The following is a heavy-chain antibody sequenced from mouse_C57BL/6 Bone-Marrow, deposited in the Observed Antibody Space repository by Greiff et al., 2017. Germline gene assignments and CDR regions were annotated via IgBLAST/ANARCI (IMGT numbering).Heavy chain of an antibody. J-gene: IGHJ3*01. D-gene: IGHD2-5*01. CDR3: ASYYSKGGFAY. V-gene: IGHV1-81*01. Sequence: QVQLQQSGAELARPGASVKLSCKASGYTFTSYGISWVKQRTGQGLEWIGEIYPRSGNTYYNEKFKGKATLTADKSSSTAYMELRSLTSEDSAVYFCASYYSKGGFAYWGQGTLVTVSA. CDR2: IYPRSGNT. CDR1: GYTFTSYG.